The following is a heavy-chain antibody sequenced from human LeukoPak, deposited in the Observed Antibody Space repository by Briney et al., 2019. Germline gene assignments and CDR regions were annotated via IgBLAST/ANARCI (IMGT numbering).Heavy chain of an antibody. CDR3: ARAGDESTGHYDSLHF. Sequence: ASVKVSCKASRYTFDVNHIHWVRQAPGQGPEWMGRINPKSGATDSAQQFQGRLTMTSDTSIGTATMELSGWRLDDTGIYYCARAGDESTGHYDSLHFWGQGTMVTVSS. CDR2: INPKSGAT. V-gene: IGHV1-2*05. J-gene: IGHJ3*01. CDR1: RYTFDVNH. D-gene: IGHD2-8*02.